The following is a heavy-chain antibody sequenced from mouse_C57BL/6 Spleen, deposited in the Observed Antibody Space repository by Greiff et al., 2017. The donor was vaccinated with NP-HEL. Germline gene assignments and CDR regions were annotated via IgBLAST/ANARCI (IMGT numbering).Heavy chain of an antibody. D-gene: IGHD1-1*01. V-gene: IGHV14-4*01. Sequence: VQLKESGAELVRPGASVKLSCTASGFNIKDDYMHWVKQRPEQGLEWIGWIDPENGDTEYASKFQGKATITADTSSNTAYLQLSSLTSEYTAVYYCTTYYYGTSFAYWGQGTLVTVSA. CDR1: GFNIKDDY. CDR3: TTYYYGTSFAY. CDR2: IDPENGDT. J-gene: IGHJ3*01.